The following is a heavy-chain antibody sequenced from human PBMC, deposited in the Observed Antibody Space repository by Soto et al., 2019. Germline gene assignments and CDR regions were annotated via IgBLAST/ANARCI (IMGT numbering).Heavy chain of an antibody. V-gene: IGHV1-18*01. Sequence: ASVKVSCKASGYTFTSYGISWVRQAPGQGLEWMGWISAYNGNTNYAQKLRGKVTMTTDTSTSTAYMEVRSLRSDDTAVYYCARDYYGSGRLNAHNWFDPWGRGTLVTVSS. CDR2: ISAYNGNT. D-gene: IGHD3-10*01. CDR3: ARDYYGSGRLNAHNWFDP. CDR1: GYTFTSYG. J-gene: IGHJ5*02.